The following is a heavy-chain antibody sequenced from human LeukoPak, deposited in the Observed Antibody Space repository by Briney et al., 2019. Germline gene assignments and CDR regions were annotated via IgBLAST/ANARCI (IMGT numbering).Heavy chain of an antibody. J-gene: IGHJ3*02. CDR3: AREVQLWGAFDI. V-gene: IGHV3-74*01. CDR2: IKSDEITT. CDR1: GFTFSSYYW. Sequence: GGSLRLSCAASGFTFSSYYWMHWVRQAPGKGLVWVSRIKSDEITTNYADSVKGRFTISRDNAKNTLYLQMNSLRAEDTAVYYCAREVQLWGAFDIWGQGTMVTVSS. D-gene: IGHD5-18*01.